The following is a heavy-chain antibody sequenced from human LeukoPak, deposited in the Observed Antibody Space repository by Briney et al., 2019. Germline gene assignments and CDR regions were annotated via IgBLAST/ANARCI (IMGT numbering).Heavy chain of an antibody. V-gene: IGHV5-51*01. CDR1: GYSFTSYW. J-gene: IGHJ4*02. D-gene: IGHD3-22*01. CDR2: IYPGDSDT. CDR3: ARAYYYDSSGYYSFDY. Sequence: PGESLKISCKGPGYSFTSYWIGWVRQMPGKGLEWMGIIYPGDSDTRYSPSFQGQVTISADKSISTAYLQWSSLKASDTAMYYCARAYYYDSSGYYSFDYWGQGTLVTVSS.